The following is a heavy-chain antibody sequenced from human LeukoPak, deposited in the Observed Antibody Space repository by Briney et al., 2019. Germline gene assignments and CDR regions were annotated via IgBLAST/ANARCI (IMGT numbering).Heavy chain of an antibody. CDR2: SNAYSGNT. V-gene: IGHV1-18*01. D-gene: IGHD3-22*01. CDR1: GYTFTSYG. J-gene: IGHJ4*02. CDR3: ARGGHYYDSSGYYWYNADY. Sequence: ASVKVSCKASGYTFTSYGISWGRQAAGHGPEWMGWSNAYSGNTDYAQKHQGRGTMTTDTSTSPGYMELRSLRSDGTAVYYCARGGHYYDSSGYYWYNADYWGQGTLVTVSS.